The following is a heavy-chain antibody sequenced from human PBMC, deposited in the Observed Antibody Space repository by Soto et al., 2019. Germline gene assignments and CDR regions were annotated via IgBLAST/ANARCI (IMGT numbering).Heavy chain of an antibody. CDR2: MNPESRNT. CDR1: GYTFTSYD. Sequence: GASVKVSCKASGYTFTSYDINWVRQATGQGLEWMGWMNPESRNTGYAQKFQGRVTMTRDTSISTAYMELSSLTSEDTAVYYCARFVRHQLPTIDFWGQGTLVTVSS. D-gene: IGHD2-2*01. CDR3: ARFVRHQLPTIDF. J-gene: IGHJ4*02. V-gene: IGHV1-8*01.